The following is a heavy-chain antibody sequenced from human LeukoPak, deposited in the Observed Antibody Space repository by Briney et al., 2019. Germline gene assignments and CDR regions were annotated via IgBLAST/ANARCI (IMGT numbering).Heavy chain of an antibody. CDR1: VFTFDDYG. CDR3: ARVRGYDHFYYYYYMDV. D-gene: IGHD5-12*01. Sequence: PGGSLRLSCAASVFTFDDYGMSWVRQAPGKGLECVSGINWNGGSTGFADSVKGRFTISRDNVQNSLYLQMNSLRAEDTALYYCARVRGYDHFYYYYYMDVWGKGTTVTVSS. J-gene: IGHJ6*03. V-gene: IGHV3-20*04. CDR2: INWNGGST.